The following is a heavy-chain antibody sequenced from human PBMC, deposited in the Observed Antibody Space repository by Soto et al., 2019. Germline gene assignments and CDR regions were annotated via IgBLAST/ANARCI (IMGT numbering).Heavy chain of an antibody. CDR1: GGSFSGYY. D-gene: IGHD4-17*01. J-gene: IGHJ4*02. CDR2: INHSGST. V-gene: IGHV4-34*01. Sequence: QVQLQQWGAGLLKPSETLSLTCAVYGGSFSGYYWSWIRQPPGKGLEWIGEINHSGSTNYNPSLKSRVTISVDTSKNQFSLKLSSVTAADTAVYFCARTYYGGNPYFDYWGQGTLVTVSS. CDR3: ARTYYGGNPYFDY.